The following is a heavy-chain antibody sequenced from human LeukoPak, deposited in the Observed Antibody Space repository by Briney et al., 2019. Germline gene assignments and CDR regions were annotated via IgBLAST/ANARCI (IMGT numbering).Heavy chain of an antibody. J-gene: IGHJ6*02. CDR3: ARVVPSPYYDILTGYYYYYGMDV. CDR1: GYTFTSYG. CDR2: ISAYNGNT. V-gene: IGHV1-18*01. D-gene: IGHD3-9*01. Sequence: ASVKVSCKASGYTFTSYGISWVRQAPGQGLEWMGWISAYNGNTNYAQKLQGRVTMTTDTSTSTAYMELRSLRSDDPAVYYCARVVPSPYYDILTGYYYYYGMDVWGQGTTVTVSS.